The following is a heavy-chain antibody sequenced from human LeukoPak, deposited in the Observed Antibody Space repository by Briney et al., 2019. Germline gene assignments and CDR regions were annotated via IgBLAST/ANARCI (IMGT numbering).Heavy chain of an antibody. CDR1: GFSLSTSGVG. CDR3: AHGYSSSWYGGYYYYGMDV. J-gene: IGHJ6*02. Sequence: SGPTLVNPTQTLTLTCTFSGFSLSTSGVGVGWIRQRPGKALEWLALIYWNDDKRYSPSLKSRLTITKDTSKNQVVLTMTNMDPVDTATYYCAHGYSSSWYGGYYYYGMDVWGQGTTVTVSS. V-gene: IGHV2-5*01. CDR2: IYWNDDK. D-gene: IGHD6-13*01.